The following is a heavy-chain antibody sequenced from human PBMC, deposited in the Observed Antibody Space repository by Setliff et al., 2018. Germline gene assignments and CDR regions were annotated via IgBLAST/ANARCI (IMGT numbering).Heavy chain of an antibody. J-gene: IGHJ4*02. CDR1: GGSISSDI. Sequence: SETLSLTCTVSGGSISSDIWSWIRQPPGKGLEWIGQIHTGSTNYNPSLRSRVTISVDMSKNQFSLKLSSVTAADTAVYYCARGSYYDSSGYSPDFFDYWGQGTLVTVSS. CDR2: IHTGST. CDR3: ARGSYYDSSGYSPDFFDY. D-gene: IGHD3-22*01. V-gene: IGHV4-4*08.